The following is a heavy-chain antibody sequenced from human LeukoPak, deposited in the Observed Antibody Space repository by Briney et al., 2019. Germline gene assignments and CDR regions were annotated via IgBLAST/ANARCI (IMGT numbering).Heavy chain of an antibody. D-gene: IGHD3-10*01. J-gene: IGHJ5*02. CDR1: GGSISSSNW. CDR3: ARVWAGYYGSGSYYNWFDP. Sequence: PSETLSLTCAVSGGSISSSNWWSGVRQPPGKGLEWIGKIYHSGSTNYNPSLKSRVTISVDKSKNQCSMKMSSVTAADTAVYYCARVWAGYYGSGSYYNWFDPGGQGTLVTVSS. CDR2: IYHSGST. V-gene: IGHV4-4*02.